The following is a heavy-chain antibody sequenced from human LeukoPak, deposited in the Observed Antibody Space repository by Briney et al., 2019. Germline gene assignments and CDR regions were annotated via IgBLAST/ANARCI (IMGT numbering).Heavy chain of an antibody. CDR3: AKGSARRWFWYFDY. CDR2: ISGSGGST. CDR1: GFTFSSYA. V-gene: IGHV3-23*01. J-gene: IGHJ4*02. Sequence: GGSLRLSCAASGFTFSSYAMSWVRQAPGKGLEWVSAISGSGGSTYYADSVKGRFTISRDNSKNALYLQMNSLRAEDTAVYYCAKGSARRWFWYFDYWGQGTLVTVSS. D-gene: IGHD4-23*01.